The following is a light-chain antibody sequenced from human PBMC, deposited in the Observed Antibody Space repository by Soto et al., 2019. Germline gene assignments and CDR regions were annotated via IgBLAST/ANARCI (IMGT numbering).Light chain of an antibody. CDR2: EVK. J-gene: IGLJ1*01. CDR1: RSDVGSYDY. V-gene: IGLV2-14*01. CDR3: SSYTSTTNIYV. Sequence: QSALTQPASVSGSPGQSITISCTGSRSDVGSYDYVSWYQQYPGKAPKVIIYEVKYRPSGISDRFSASKSGNTVSLTISGLQAEDEAEYFCSSYTSTTNIYVFGSGTKLTVL.